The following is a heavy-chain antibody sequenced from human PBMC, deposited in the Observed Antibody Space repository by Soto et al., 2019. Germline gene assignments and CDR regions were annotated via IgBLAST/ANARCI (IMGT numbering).Heavy chain of an antibody. Sequence: PSETLSLTCTVSGGSVSSGSYYWSWIRQPPGKGLEWIGYIYYSGSTNYNPSLKSRVTISVDTSKNQFSLKLSSVTAADTAVYYCSRSLRGHHCYFDYWGHGTLVTVSS. V-gene: IGHV4-61*01. CDR3: SRSLRGHHCYFDY. CDR2: IYYSGST. CDR1: GGSVSSGSYY. J-gene: IGHJ4*01. D-gene: IGHD5-12*01.